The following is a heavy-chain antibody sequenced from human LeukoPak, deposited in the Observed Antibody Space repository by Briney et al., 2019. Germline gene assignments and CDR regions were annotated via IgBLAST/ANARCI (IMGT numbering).Heavy chain of an antibody. V-gene: IGHV1-2*02. Sequence: ASVKVSCKASEYTXTGYYLHWVRQAPGQGLEWMGWTNPNTGGTKFAQKFQGRVTMTRGTSISTAYMELSRLRSDDTAVYYCARLDMGLIDYWGHGTLVTVSS. CDR3: ARLDMGLIDY. CDR1: EYTXTGYY. J-gene: IGHJ4*01. CDR2: TNPNTGGT. D-gene: IGHD3-9*01.